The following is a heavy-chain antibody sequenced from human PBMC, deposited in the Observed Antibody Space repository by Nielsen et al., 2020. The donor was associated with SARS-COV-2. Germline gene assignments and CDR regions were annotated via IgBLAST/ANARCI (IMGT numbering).Heavy chain of an antibody. D-gene: IGHD1-1*01. V-gene: IGHV1-46*01. J-gene: IGHJ6*01. Sequence: ASVKVSCKASGYTFTNNYMHWVRQAPGQGLEWMGLINPTNGGTTYAQKFLGTVTMTRDTSTSTVYMELSSLRSDDTAVYYCVRLDTLDPSYGYNGMDVWGQGTTVTVSS. CDR1: GYTFTNNY. CDR2: INPTNGGT. CDR3: VRLDTLDPSYGYNGMDV.